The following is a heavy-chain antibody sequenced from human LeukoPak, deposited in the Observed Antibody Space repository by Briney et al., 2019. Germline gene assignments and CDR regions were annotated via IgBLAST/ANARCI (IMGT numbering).Heavy chain of an antibody. Sequence: GGSLRLSCAASGFTFSSYWMSWVRQAPGKGLEWVANIKQDGSEKYYVDSVKGRFTISRDNAKNSLYLQMNSLRAEDTAVYYCASNYYDSSGYYADAFDIWGQGTMVTVSS. D-gene: IGHD3-22*01. CDR1: GFTFSSYW. J-gene: IGHJ3*02. CDR3: ASNYYDSSGYYADAFDI. V-gene: IGHV3-7*01. CDR2: IKQDGSEK.